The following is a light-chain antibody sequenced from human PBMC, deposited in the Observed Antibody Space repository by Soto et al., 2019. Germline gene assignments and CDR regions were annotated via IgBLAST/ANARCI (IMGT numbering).Light chain of an antibody. CDR2: EVS. CDR3: SSYTSSSTLV. V-gene: IGLV2-14*01. Sequence: QSALTQPASVSGSPGQSITMSCTGTSSDVGGYNHVSWYQQHPGKAPKLMIYEVSNRPSGVSNRFSGSKSGNTASLTISGLQAEDEADYYCSSYTSSSTLVFGGGTKVTVL. J-gene: IGLJ2*01. CDR1: SSDVGGYNH.